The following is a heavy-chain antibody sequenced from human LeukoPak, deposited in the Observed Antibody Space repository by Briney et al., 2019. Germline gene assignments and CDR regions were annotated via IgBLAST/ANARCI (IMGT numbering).Heavy chain of an antibody. D-gene: IGHD3-10*01. CDR3: ARDRYAYGSGSYFDY. J-gene: IGHJ4*02. CDR2: ISSSSSYT. V-gene: IGHV3-11*06. CDR1: GFTFSDYY. Sequence: AGGSLRLSCAASGFTFSDYYMSWIRLAPGKGLEWVSYISSSSSYTNYADSVKGRFTISRDNAKNSLYLQMNSLRAEDTAVYYCARDRYAYGSGSYFDYWGQGTLVTVSS.